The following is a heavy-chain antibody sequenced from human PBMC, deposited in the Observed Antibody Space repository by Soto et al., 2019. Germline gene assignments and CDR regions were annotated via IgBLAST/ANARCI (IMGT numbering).Heavy chain of an antibody. D-gene: IGHD1-1*01. CDR2: IYAAGTT. CDR3: VRDGTKTLRDWFDP. Sequence: PSETLSITSTVYGASISGFYWSWIRKSAGKGREWIGRIYAAGTTDYNPSLKSRVMMSVDTSKKQFSLKLRSVTAADTAVYYCVRDGTKTLRDWFDPWGQGISVTVS. J-gene: IGHJ5*02. V-gene: IGHV4-4*07. CDR1: GASISGFY.